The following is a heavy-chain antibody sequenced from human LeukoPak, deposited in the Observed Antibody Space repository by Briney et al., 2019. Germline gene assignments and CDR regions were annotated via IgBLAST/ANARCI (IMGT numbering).Heavy chain of an antibody. CDR2: ISPDSNYK. CDR1: GFTFSTYS. CDR3: AKDRPLYYYDSSGYYDY. D-gene: IGHD3-22*01. J-gene: IGHJ4*02. Sequence: PGGSLRLSCAASGFTFSTYSMNWLRLAPGKGLEWVSSISPDSNYKYYVDSVKGRFTISRDNAKSSLYLQMNSLRAEDTAVYYCAKDRPLYYYDSSGYYDYWGQGTLVTVSS. V-gene: IGHV3-21*01.